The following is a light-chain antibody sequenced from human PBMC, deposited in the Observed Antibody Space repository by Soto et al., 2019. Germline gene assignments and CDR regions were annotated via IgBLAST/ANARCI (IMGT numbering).Light chain of an antibody. CDR1: QSVSSN. CDR3: QQYNNWPVT. V-gene: IGKV3-15*01. J-gene: IGKJ4*01. CDR2: GAS. Sequence: EIVMTQSPGTLSVSQGERATLACRASQSVSSNLAWFQQKPGQPPRLLIYGASTRAAGVPARFSGSGSGTEFTLTISSLQSEDSAVYYCQQYNNWPVTFGGGTKVDIK.